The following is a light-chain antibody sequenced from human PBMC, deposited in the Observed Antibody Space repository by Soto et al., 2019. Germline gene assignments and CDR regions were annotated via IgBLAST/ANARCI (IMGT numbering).Light chain of an antibody. CDR3: QSYDTSLSGYV. Sequence: QSVLTQPPSVSGAPGQRVTISCTESGSNIGAGYDIHWYQQVPGTAPKPLIYANTNRASGVPDRFSGSKSGTSASLAITGLQAEDEADYYCQSYDTSLSGYVFGPGTKLTVL. CDR2: ANT. CDR1: GSNIGAGYD. V-gene: IGLV1-40*01. J-gene: IGLJ1*01.